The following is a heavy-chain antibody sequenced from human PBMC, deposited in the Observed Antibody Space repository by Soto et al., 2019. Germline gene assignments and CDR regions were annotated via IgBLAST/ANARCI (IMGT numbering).Heavy chain of an antibody. D-gene: IGHD6-13*01. V-gene: IGHV3-21*01. J-gene: IGHJ6*02. CDR3: AREWAAARDV. Sequence: PGGSLRLSFAASGFTFSSYSMNWVRQAPGKGLEWVSSISSSSSYIYYADSVKGRFTISRDNAKNSLYLQMNSLRAEDTAVYYCAREWAAARDVWGQGTTVRVSS. CDR2: ISSSSSYI. CDR1: GFTFSSYS.